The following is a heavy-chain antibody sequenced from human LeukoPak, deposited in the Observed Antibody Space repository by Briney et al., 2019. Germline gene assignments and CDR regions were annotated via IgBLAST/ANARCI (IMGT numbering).Heavy chain of an antibody. V-gene: IGHV1-69*04. D-gene: IGHD6-6*01. Sequence: ASVTVSCKASGGTFSSYAISWVRQAPGQGLEWMGRIIPILGIANYAQKFQGRVTITADKSTSTAYMELSSLRSEDTAVYYCARTYSSSSVYFDYWGQGTLVTVSS. CDR1: GGTFSSYA. J-gene: IGHJ4*02. CDR2: IIPILGIA. CDR3: ARTYSSSSVYFDY.